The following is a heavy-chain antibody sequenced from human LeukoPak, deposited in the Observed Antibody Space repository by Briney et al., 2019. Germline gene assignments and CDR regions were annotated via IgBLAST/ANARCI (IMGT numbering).Heavy chain of an antibody. CDR2: IKQTGSEK. CDR3: ARTATSKRSDGYYYGMDV. J-gene: IGHJ6*02. D-gene: IGHD1-26*01. V-gene: IGHV3-7*01. CDR1: GFTFSSYW. Sequence: GSLRLSCAASGFTFSSYWMNWVRQAPGKGLEWVANIKQTGSEKNYVDSVKGRFTMSRDNAENSLYLQMDSLRAEDTAVYYCARTATSKRSDGYYYGMDVWGQGTTVTVSS.